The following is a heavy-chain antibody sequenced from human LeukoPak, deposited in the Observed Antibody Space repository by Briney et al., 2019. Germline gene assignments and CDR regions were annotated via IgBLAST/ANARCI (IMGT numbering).Heavy chain of an antibody. CDR3: ARLAGSGGSCYRCFDY. V-gene: IGHV5-51*01. J-gene: IGHJ4*02. CDR1: GHSITSYW. Sequence: GESLKISCKGSGHSITSYWIGWVRQMPGKGLEWMGIIYPGDSDTRYSPSFQGQVTISADKSISTAYLQWSSLEASDTAMYYCARLAGSGGSCYRCFDYWGQGTLVTVSS. D-gene: IGHD2-15*01. CDR2: IYPGDSDT.